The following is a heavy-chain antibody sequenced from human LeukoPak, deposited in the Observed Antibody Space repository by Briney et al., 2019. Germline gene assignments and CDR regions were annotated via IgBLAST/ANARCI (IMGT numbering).Heavy chain of an antibody. CDR1: GGSISSYY. Sequence: SETLSLTCTVSGGSISSYYWSWIRQPPGKGLEWIGYIYYSGSTNHNPSLKSRVTISVDTSKNQFSLKLSSVTAADTAVYYCARVSVAGGYYYYYYMDVWGKGTTVTISS. J-gene: IGHJ6*03. V-gene: IGHV4-59*01. CDR2: IYYSGST. CDR3: ARVSVAGGYYYYYYMDV. D-gene: IGHD6-19*01.